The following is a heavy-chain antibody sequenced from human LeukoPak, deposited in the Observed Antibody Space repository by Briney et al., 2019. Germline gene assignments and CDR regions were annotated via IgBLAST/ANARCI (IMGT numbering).Heavy chain of an antibody. CDR2: ISSSGDYI. V-gene: IGHV3-21*01. Sequence: PGGSLRLSWAASGFTFSSYSINWVRQAPGKGVEWVSSISSSGDYIYYVDSVKGRFTISRDNAKNSLYLQMNSLRAEDTAVYYCARDTGDYGSGNYYSPPEGKTYFYYYGMDVWGQGTTVTVSS. J-gene: IGHJ6*02. CDR3: ARDTGDYGSGNYYSPPEGKTYFYYYGMDV. D-gene: IGHD3-10*01. CDR1: GFTFSSYS.